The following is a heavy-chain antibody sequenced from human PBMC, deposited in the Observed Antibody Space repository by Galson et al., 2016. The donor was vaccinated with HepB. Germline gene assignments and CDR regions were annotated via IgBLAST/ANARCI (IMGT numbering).Heavy chain of an antibody. D-gene: IGHD5-12*01. CDR1: GFTFDAYA. Sequence: SLRLSCAASGFTFDAYAMHWVRQAPGKGLEWVSGISWNSGTIGYADSVKGRFTISRDNAKNSLYLQMNSLRPEDTALYYCATAGTYRGSKGWFDPCGQGTLVTVSS. V-gene: IGHV3-9*01. J-gene: IGHJ5*02. CDR3: ATAGTYRGSKGWFDP. CDR2: ISWNSGTI.